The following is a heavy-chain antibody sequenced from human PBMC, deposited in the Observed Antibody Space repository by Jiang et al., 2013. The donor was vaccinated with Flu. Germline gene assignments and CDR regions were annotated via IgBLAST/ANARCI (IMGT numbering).Heavy chain of an antibody. D-gene: IGHD6-6*01. CDR3: ARDLQVPVRMDV. Sequence: GAEVKKPGASVKVSCKASGYTFTGYYMHWVRQAPGQGLEWMGWINPNSGGTNYAQKFQGRVTITADESTSTAYMELSSLRSEDTAVYYCARDLQVPVRMDVWGQGTTVTVSS. V-gene: IGHV1-2*02. CDR2: INPNSGGT. J-gene: IGHJ6*02. CDR1: GYTFTGYY.